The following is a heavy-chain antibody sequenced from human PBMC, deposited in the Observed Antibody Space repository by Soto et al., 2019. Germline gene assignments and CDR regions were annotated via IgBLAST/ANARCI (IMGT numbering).Heavy chain of an antibody. CDR1: GGSISSGGYY. CDR2: IYYSGST. Sequence: SETLSLTCTVSGGSISSGGYYWSCIRQHPGKGLEWIWYIYYSGSTDYNPSLKSRVPTSVDTSKNQFSLKLSSVTAADTAVYYCAREARYSYGSRWFDPWGQGTLVTVSS. CDR3: AREARYSYGSRWFDP. J-gene: IGHJ5*02. D-gene: IGHD5-18*01. V-gene: IGHV4-31*03.